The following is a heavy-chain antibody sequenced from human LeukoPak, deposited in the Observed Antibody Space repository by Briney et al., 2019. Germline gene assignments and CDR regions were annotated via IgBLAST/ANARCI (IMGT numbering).Heavy chain of an antibody. D-gene: IGHD3-10*01. Sequence: GGSLRLSCAASGFTFSSYAMSWVCQAPGKGLEWVSAIGTAGDTYYPGSVKGRFTISRENAKNSLYLQMNSLRAGDTAVYYCARDHVGSGSYRHYYGMDVWGQGTTVTVSS. CDR2: IGTAGDT. CDR1: GFTFSSYA. V-gene: IGHV3-13*01. J-gene: IGHJ6*02. CDR3: ARDHVGSGSYRHYYGMDV.